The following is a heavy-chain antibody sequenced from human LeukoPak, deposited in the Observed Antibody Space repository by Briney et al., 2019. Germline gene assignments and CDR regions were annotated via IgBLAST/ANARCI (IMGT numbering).Heavy chain of an antibody. CDR3: ARSSIIAAAGPYYFDY. V-gene: IGHV1-69*06. CDR2: IIPIFGTT. D-gene: IGHD6-13*01. CDR1: GYTFTGYY. Sequence: SVKVSCKASGYTFTGYYMHWVRQAPGQGLEWMGGIIPIFGTTNYAQKFQGRVTITADKSTSTAYMELSSLRSEDTAVYYCARSSIIAAAGPYYFDYWGQGTLVTVSS. J-gene: IGHJ4*02.